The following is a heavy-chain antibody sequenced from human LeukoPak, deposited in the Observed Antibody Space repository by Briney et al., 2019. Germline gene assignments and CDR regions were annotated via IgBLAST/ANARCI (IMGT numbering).Heavy chain of an antibody. J-gene: IGHJ4*02. D-gene: IGHD3-16*02. Sequence: PGGSLRLSCAASGFSFSTYAMSWVRQAPVKGLEWVSGVNGNGGSTSYADSVKGRFTIFRDNSKNTVYLQMNSLRVEDTAVYYCAKSLYGGCDYWGQGTVVTVSS. CDR3: AKSLYGGCDY. CDR1: GFSFSTYA. V-gene: IGHV3-23*01. CDR2: VNGNGGST.